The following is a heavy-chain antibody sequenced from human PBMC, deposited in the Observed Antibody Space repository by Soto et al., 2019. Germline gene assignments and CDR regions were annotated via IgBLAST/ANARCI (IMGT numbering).Heavy chain of an antibody. D-gene: IGHD3-10*01. CDR1: GGSISSGGYY. V-gene: IGHV4-31*03. CDR3: ARDSPITNFYGSGRQRWAFYGMDV. Sequence: SETLSLTCTVSGGSISSGGYYWSWIRQHPGKGLEWIGYIYYSGSTYYNPSLKSRVTISVDTSKNQFSLKLSSVTAADTAVYYCARDSPITNFYGSGRQRWAFYGMDVWGQGTTVTVSS. CDR2: IYYSGST. J-gene: IGHJ6*02.